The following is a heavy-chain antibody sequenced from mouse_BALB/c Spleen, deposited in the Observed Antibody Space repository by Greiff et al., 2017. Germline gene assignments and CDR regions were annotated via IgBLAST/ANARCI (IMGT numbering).Heavy chain of an antibody. CDR3: ARDRGDGFFAY. V-gene: IGHV2-9*02. D-gene: IGHD2-3*01. CDR2: IWAGGST. CDR1: GFSFTSYG. J-gene: IGHJ3*01. Sequence: QVQLQQSGPGLVAPSQSLSLTCTVSGFSFTSYGVHWVRQPPGKGLEWLGVIWAGGSTNYNSALMSRLSISKDNSKSQVFLKMNSLQTDDTAMYYCARDRGDGFFAYWGQGTLVTVSA.